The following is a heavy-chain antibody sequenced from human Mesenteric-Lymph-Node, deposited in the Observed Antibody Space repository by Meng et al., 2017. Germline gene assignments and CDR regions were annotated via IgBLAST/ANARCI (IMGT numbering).Heavy chain of an antibody. CDR3: ARSRSASAMIVVDNDAFDI. D-gene: IGHD3-22*01. J-gene: IGHJ3*02. V-gene: IGHV2-70*20. CDR1: GFSLSTSGMC. Sequence: SGPTLVKPTQTLTLTCTFSGFSLSTSGMCVSWVRQPPGKALEWLALIDWDDDKYYSTSPKTRLTISKDTSKNQVVLTMTNMDPVDTATYYCARSRSASAMIVVDNDAFDIWGQGTMVTVSS. CDR2: IDWDDDK.